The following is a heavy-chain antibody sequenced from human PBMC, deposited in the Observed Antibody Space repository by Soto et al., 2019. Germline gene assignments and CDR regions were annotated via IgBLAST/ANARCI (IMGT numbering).Heavy chain of an antibody. CDR3: AGGLIGTTSSLY. CDR2: VNPNSGNT. V-gene: IGHV1-8*01. D-gene: IGHD1-20*01. CDR1: GYTFSSYD. J-gene: IGHJ4*02. Sequence: ASVKVSCKTSGYTFSSYDINWVRQATGQGLEWMGWVNPNSGNTGYAQKFQGRVTMTRNTSISTAYMELSSLKSEDTAVYYCAGGLIGTTSSLYWGQGTLVTVSS.